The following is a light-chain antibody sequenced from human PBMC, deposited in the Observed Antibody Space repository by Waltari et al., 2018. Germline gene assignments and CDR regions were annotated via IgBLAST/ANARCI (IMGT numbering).Light chain of an antibody. CDR1: QTISRY. V-gene: IGKV1-39*01. J-gene: IGKJ1*01. CDR2: AAS. Sequence: DIQMTQSPSSLSASVGDRVTITCRASQTISRYLNWYLQKPGKAPNLLIYAASSLQGGVPSRFSGSGSGRDFTLIITSLQPEDFATYYCQQTYSFTRTFGQGTKVEIK. CDR3: QQTYSFTRT.